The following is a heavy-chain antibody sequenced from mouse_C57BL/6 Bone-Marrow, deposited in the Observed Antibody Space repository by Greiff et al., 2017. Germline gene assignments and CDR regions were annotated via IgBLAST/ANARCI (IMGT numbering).Heavy chain of an antibody. CDR1: GFTFSSYT. CDR3: SRQVTTVLATKYFDV. V-gene: IGHV5-9*01. CDR2: ISGGGGNT. J-gene: IGHJ1*03. Sequence: DVKLVESGGGLVKPGGSLKLSCAASGFTFSSYTMSWVRQTPEKRLQWVAAISGGGGNTYYPDSVKGRFPISRDNDKNNLYLQMSSLRSEDAALYYCSRQVTTVLATKYFDVWGTGTTVTVSS. D-gene: IGHD1-1*01.